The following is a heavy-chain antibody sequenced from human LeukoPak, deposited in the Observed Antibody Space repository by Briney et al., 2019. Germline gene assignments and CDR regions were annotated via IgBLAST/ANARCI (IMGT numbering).Heavy chain of an antibody. V-gene: IGHV3-23*01. CDR1: GFTFSSYA. J-gene: IGHJ4*02. Sequence: GGSLRLSCAASGFTFSSYAMSWVRQAPGKGLEWVSAISGSGGSTYYADSVKGRFTISRDNSKNTLYLQVNSLRAEDTAVYYCAKASGSYYNGGHFDYWGQGTLVTVSS. CDR2: ISGSGGST. D-gene: IGHD3-10*01. CDR3: AKASGSYYNGGHFDY.